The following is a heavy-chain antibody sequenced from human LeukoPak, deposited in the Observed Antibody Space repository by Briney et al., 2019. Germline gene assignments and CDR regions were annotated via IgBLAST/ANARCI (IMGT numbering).Heavy chain of an antibody. D-gene: IGHD3-22*01. Sequence: GESLKISCKGSGYSFTSYWIGWVRQMPGKGLEWMGIIYPGDSDTRYSPSFQGQVTISADKSISTAYLQWGSLKASDTAMYYCARHRYYYDSSGYYFDYWGQGTLVTVSS. V-gene: IGHV5-51*01. J-gene: IGHJ4*02. CDR1: GYSFTSYW. CDR2: IYPGDSDT. CDR3: ARHRYYYDSSGYYFDY.